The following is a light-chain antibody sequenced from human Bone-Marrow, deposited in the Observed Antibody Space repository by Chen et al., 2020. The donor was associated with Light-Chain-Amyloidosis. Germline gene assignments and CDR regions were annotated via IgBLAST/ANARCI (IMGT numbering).Light chain of an antibody. Sequence: EIVMTQSPATLSVSPGERATLSCRASQYVSSNLAWYQQKPGQAPRLLIYGASSRATGIPSRFSGSGSGTEFTLTISSLQSEDFAVYYGQQYNNWPPLTFGGGTKVEI. V-gene: IGKV3-15*01. CDR1: QYVSSN. CDR3: QQYNNWPPLT. CDR2: GAS. J-gene: IGKJ4*01.